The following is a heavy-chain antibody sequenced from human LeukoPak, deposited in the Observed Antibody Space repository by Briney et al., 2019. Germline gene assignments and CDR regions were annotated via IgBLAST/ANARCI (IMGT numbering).Heavy chain of an antibody. CDR2: INHSAST. D-gene: IGHD2-15*01. Sequence: SETLPLTCAVYGGSFSGYYWSWIRQPPGEGLEWIGEINHSASTNYNPSLKSRVTISVDTSKNQFSLKLSSVTAADTAVYYCARVRCSGGSCPYYYYYYYMDVWGKGTTVTISS. V-gene: IGHV4-34*01. J-gene: IGHJ6*03. CDR3: ARVRCSGGSCPYYYYYYYMDV. CDR1: GGSFSGYY.